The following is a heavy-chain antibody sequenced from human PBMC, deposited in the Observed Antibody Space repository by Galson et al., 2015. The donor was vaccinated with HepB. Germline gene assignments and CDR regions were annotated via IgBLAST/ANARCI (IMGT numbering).Heavy chain of an antibody. CDR2: IYPGDSET. V-gene: IGHV5-51*01. CDR1: GYTFSNYW. D-gene: IGHD3-3*01. J-gene: IGHJ4*02. Sequence: QSGAEVKKPGESLKISCEGSGYTFSNYWIAWVRQMPGKGLEWMGIIYPGDSETRYSPSFQGQVTISADKSIKTAHLQWSSLKASDTAMYYCARAGKSLRFDSWGQGTLVTVSA. CDR3: ARAGKSLRFDS.